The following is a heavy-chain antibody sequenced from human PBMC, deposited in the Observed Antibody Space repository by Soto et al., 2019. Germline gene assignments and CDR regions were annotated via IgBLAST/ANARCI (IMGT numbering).Heavy chain of an antibody. V-gene: IGHV1-69*13. CDR3: ARGPYSSSWYFSPFDD. CDR1: GGTFSSYA. J-gene: IGHJ4*02. D-gene: IGHD6-13*01. Sequence: SVKVSCKASGGTFSSYAISWVRQAPGQGLEWMGGIIPIFGTANYAQKFQGRVTITADESTSTAYMELSSLRSEDTAVYYCARGPYSSSWYFSPFDDWGQGTRVNVAS. CDR2: IIPIFGTA.